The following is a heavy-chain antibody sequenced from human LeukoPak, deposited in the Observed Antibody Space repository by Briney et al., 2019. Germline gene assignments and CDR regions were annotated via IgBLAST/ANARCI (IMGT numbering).Heavy chain of an antibody. V-gene: IGHV3-15*01. D-gene: IGHD3-22*01. J-gene: IGHJ4*02. CDR1: EFSFTDTW. CDR3: TTDIGDSSGYLIDY. CDR2: IKSKTNGETT. Sequence: GGSLRLSCTVFEFSFTDTWMNWVRQAPGKGLEWVGRIKSKTNGETTDYAAPVKGRFTISRDDSKDTLFLQMNSLKTEDTAVYYCTTDIGDSSGYLIDYWGQGTLVTVSS.